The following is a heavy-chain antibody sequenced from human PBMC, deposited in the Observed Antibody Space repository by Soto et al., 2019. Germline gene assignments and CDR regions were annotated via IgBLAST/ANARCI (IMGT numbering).Heavy chain of an antibody. V-gene: IGHV3-23*01. D-gene: IGHD2-15*01. CDR2: ISRTIGRT. CDR3: TKGALGYCHDRICYQHSDY. CDR1: GLTFDTYA. J-gene: IGHJ4*02. Sequence: PGGSLRLSCAVSGLTFDTYAMSWVRQAPGKGLEWVSTISRTIGRTHYADSVKGRFTISSDNSKNTLYLQMNSLRVEDTAVYSCTKGALGYCHDRICYQHSDYWGQGTLVTVSS.